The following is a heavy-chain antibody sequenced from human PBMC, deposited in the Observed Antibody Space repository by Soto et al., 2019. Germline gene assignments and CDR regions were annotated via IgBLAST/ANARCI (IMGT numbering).Heavy chain of an antibody. J-gene: IGHJ4*02. Sequence: ETLSLTCTVSGGSISSYYWSWIRQPPGKGLEWIGYIYYSGSTNYNPSLKSRVTISVDTSKNQFSLKLSSVTAADTAVYYCARAHLSRFGDFDYWGQGTLVTVSS. CDR3: ARAHLSRFGDFDY. D-gene: IGHD3-10*01. CDR1: GGSISSYY. V-gene: IGHV4-59*01. CDR2: IYYSGST.